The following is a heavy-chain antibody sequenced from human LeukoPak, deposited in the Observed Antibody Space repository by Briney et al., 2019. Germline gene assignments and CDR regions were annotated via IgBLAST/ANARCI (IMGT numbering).Heavy chain of an antibody. CDR2: ISGGGGST. CDR3: AKDIWVLSSGWYGAFDI. V-gene: IGHV3-23*01. J-gene: IGHJ3*02. Sequence: GGSLRLSCAASGFTFSSYAMSWVRQAPGKGLEWVSAISGGGGSTYYADSVKGRFTISRDNAKNSLYLQMNSLRAEDTALYYCAKDIWVLSSGWYGAFDIWGQGTMVTVSS. CDR1: GFTFSSYA. D-gene: IGHD6-19*01.